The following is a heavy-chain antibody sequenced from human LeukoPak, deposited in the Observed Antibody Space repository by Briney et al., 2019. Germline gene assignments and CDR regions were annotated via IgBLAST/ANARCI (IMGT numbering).Heavy chain of an antibody. Sequence: WGSLRLSCAASGFTFNNYAMSWVRQAPGKGLEWVSTISSSGTNYADSVKGRFTISRDNSNSTVDLQMNSLRADDTAVYYCARDPGASFDYWGQGTLVTVSP. D-gene: IGHD7-27*01. CDR1: GFTFNNYA. J-gene: IGHJ4*02. V-gene: IGHV3-23*01. CDR3: ARDPGASFDY. CDR2: ISSSGT.